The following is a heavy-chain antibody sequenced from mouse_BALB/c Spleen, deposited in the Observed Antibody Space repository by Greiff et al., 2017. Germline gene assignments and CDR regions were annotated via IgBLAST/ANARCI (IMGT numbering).Heavy chain of an antibody. CDR2: INPNNGGT. CDR3: ARLGGSSYDAMDY. J-gene: IGHJ4*01. Sequence: VQLQQSGPELVKPGASVKIPCKASGYTFTDYNMDWVKQSHGKSLEWIGDINPNNGGTIYNQKFKGKATLTVDKSSSTAYMELRSLTSEDTAVYYCARLGGSSYDAMDYWGQGTSVTVSS. CDR1: GYTFTDYN. D-gene: IGHD1-1*01. V-gene: IGHV1-18*01.